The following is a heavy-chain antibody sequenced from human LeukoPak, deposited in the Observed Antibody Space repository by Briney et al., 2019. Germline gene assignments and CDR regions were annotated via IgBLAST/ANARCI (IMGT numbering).Heavy chain of an antibody. CDR1: GFTLSSYW. Sequence: GGSLRLSCAASGFTLSSYWMHWVRQAPGKGLVWVSRISSDGSSTTYADSVKGRFTISRDNAKNTLFLQMNSLRAEDTAVYYCARPTIYYDTSGGGFGPWGQGTLVTVSS. V-gene: IGHV3-74*01. D-gene: IGHD3-22*01. CDR2: ISSDGSST. J-gene: IGHJ5*02. CDR3: ARPTIYYDTSGGGFGP.